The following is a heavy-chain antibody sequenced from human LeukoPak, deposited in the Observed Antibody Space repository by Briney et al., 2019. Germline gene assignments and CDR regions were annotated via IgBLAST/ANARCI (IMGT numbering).Heavy chain of an antibody. V-gene: IGHV4-39*07. CDR3: ARVFDSGSQAYFYYMDV. J-gene: IGHJ6*03. D-gene: IGHD3-10*01. CDR2: IYYSGST. Sequence: SETLSLTCIVSGGSISSSSYYWGWIRQPPGKGLEWIGSIYYSGSTYYNPSLKSRVTISVDRSKNQFSLKLTSVTAADTAVYYCARVFDSGSQAYFYYMDVWGKGTTVTIFS. CDR1: GGSISSSSYY.